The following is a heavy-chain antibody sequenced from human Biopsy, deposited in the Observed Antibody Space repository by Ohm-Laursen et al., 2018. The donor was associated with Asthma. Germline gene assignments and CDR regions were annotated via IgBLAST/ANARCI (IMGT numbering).Heavy chain of an antibody. CDR1: GYTFISYA. V-gene: IGHV1-3*01. Sequence: ASVKVSCKASGYTFISYAIHWVRQAPGQRLEWMGGINAGNGTTKYSQKFQGRVTITRDTSASTAYMELSSLRSEDTAVYYCARTYYDFLTGQVNDAFDIWGQGTMVTVSS. D-gene: IGHD3-9*01. CDR3: ARTYYDFLTGQVNDAFDI. CDR2: INAGNGTT. J-gene: IGHJ3*02.